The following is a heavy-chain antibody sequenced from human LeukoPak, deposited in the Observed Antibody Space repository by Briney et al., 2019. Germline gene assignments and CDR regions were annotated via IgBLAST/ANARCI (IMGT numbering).Heavy chain of an antibody. Sequence: GASVKVSCKASGYTFTSYGISWVRQAPGQGLEWMGWISAYNGNTNYAQKLQGRVTMTTDTSTSTAYMELRSLRSDDTAVYYCARAVDTVHSPAIDIWGQGTMVTVSS. CDR3: ARAVDTVHSPAIDI. CDR1: GYTFTSYG. CDR2: ISAYNGNT. J-gene: IGHJ3*02. V-gene: IGHV1-18*01. D-gene: IGHD5-18*01.